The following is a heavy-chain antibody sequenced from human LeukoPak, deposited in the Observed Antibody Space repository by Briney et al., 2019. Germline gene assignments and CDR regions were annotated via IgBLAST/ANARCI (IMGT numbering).Heavy chain of an antibody. J-gene: IGHJ4*02. CDR2: IYYSTST. CDR3: ARVRSTSLSARPYYFDY. D-gene: IGHD2-2*01. Sequence: PSETLSLTCTVSGGSVSSSSYFWDWIRQPPGKGLEWIGSIYYSTSTYYNPSLKSRVTISADTSKNQFSLKLSSVTAADTAVYYCARVRSTSLSARPYYFDYWGQGTLVTVSS. CDR1: GGSVSSSSYF. V-gene: IGHV4-39*07.